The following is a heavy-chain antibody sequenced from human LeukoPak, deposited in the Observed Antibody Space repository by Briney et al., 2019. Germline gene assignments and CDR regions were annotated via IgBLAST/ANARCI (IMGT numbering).Heavy chain of an antibody. CDR3: ARARGYSYGYYYYGMDV. CDR2: ISYDGSNK. Sequence: PGGSLRLSCAASGFTFSSYAMHWVRQAPGKGLEWVAIISYDGSNKYYADSVKGRFTISRDNSKNTLYLQMNSLRAEDTAVYYCARARGYSYGYYYYGMDVWGQGTTVTASS. J-gene: IGHJ6*02. D-gene: IGHD5-18*01. V-gene: IGHV3-30-3*01. CDR1: GFTFSSYA.